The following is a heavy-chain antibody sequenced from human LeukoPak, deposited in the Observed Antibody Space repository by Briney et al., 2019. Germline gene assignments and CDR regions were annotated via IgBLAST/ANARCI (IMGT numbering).Heavy chain of an antibody. V-gene: IGHV3-7*03. CDR3: VKNDGWFHLAQ. CDR1: GFNFRDHW. D-gene: IGHD6-19*01. J-gene: IGHJ4*02. Sequence: GGSLRLSCAVSGFNFRDHWMDWVRQAPGKGLQWVGHIKNDGSETYYLDSLKGRFSISRDNTNNALYQQMNSLRVEDTAVYYCVKNDGWFHLAQWGQGTLVTVSS. CDR2: IKNDGSET.